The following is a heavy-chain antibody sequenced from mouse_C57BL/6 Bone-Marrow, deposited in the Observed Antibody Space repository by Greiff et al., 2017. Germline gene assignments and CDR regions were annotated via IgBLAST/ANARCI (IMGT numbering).Heavy chain of an antibody. CDR2: IYPRSGNT. D-gene: IGHD1-1*01. J-gene: IGHJ1*03. Sequence: VQLQQSGAELARPGASVKLSCKASGYTFTSYGISWVKQRTGQGLEWIGEIYPRSGNTYYNEKFKGKATLTADKSSSTAYVELRSLTSEDSAVDCDARAAVVDDFDDWGKGTTLTVSS. CDR1: GYTFTSYG. V-gene: IGHV1-81*01. CDR3: ARAAVVDDFDD.